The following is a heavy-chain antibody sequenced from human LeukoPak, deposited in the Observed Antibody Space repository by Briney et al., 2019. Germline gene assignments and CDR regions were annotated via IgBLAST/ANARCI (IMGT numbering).Heavy chain of an antibody. CDR1: GYTFTGYY. Sequence: ASVKVSCKASGYTFTGYYMHWVRQAPGQGLGWMGWINPNSGGTNYAQKFQGRVTMTRDTSISTAYMELSRLRSDDTAAYYCARSRWHDAFDIWGQGTMVTVSS. CDR3: ARSRWHDAFDI. J-gene: IGHJ3*02. D-gene: IGHD4-23*01. V-gene: IGHV1-2*02. CDR2: INPNSGGT.